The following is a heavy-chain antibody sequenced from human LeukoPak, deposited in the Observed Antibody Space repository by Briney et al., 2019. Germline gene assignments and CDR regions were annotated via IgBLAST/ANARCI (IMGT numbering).Heavy chain of an antibody. V-gene: IGHV3-23*01. CDR3: AKDPTRITMIVVVIPSFFDY. D-gene: IGHD3-22*01. CDR2: ISGSGGST. Sequence: PGGSLRLSCAASGFTFSSYAMSWVRQAPGKGLEWGSPISGSGGSTYYADSVKGRFTISRDYSKNTLYLQMNSLRAEDTAVYYCAKDPTRITMIVVVIPSFFDYWGQGTLVTVSS. J-gene: IGHJ4*02. CDR1: GFTFSSYA.